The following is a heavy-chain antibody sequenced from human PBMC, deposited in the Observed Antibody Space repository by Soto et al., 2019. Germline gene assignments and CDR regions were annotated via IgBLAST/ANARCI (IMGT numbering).Heavy chain of an antibody. CDR3: AKDAITVTTVYYGMDV. CDR1: GFTFSSYG. CDR2: ISYDGSNK. D-gene: IGHD4-17*01. Sequence: GGSLRLSCAASGFTFSSYGMHWVRQAPGKGLEWVAVISYDGSNKYYADSVKGRFTISRDNSKNTLYLQMNSLRAEDTAVYYCAKDAITVTTVYYGMDVWGQGTTVTVSS. J-gene: IGHJ6*02. V-gene: IGHV3-30*18.